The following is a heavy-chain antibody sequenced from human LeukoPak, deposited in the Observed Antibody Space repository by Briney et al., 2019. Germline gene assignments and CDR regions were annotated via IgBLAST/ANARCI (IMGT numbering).Heavy chain of an antibody. D-gene: IGHD3-10*01. V-gene: IGHV1-46*01. Sequence: ASVKVSCKASGYTFTSYDINWVRQAPGQGLEWMGIINPSGGSTSYAQKFQGRVTMTRDMSTSTVYMELSSLRSEDTAVYYCARGGGYYGSGSYYKRPFDYWGQGTLVTVSS. CDR1: GYTFTSYD. CDR3: ARGGGYYGSGSYYKRPFDY. J-gene: IGHJ4*02. CDR2: INPSGGST.